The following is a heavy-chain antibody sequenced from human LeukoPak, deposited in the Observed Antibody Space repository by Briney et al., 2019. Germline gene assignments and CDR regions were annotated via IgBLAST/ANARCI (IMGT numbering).Heavy chain of an antibody. CDR3: AREKEFCGGDCSVFDY. CDR1: GYTFRSYG. J-gene: IGHJ4*02. Sequence: GASVKVSCKASGYTFRSYGITWVRQAPGQGLEWMGWIGAYNGSPKYAQKVQGRVTMTTDTSTSTAYMEVRSLRSDDTAVYYCAREKEFCGGDCSVFDYWGQGTLVTVSS. CDR2: IGAYNGSP. V-gene: IGHV1-18*01. D-gene: IGHD2-21*02.